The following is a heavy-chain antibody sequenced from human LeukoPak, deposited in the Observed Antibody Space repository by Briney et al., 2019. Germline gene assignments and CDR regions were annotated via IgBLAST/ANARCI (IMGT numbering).Heavy chain of an antibody. D-gene: IGHD2-21*02. CDR1: GFTFSSYS. Sequence: GGSLRLSCAASGFTFSSYSMNWVRQAPGKGLEWVSYISSSSSTIYYADSVKGRFTISRDNAKNSLYLQMNSLRSDDTAVYYCAREAVTAPNSWFDPWGQGTLVTVSS. CDR2: ISSSSSTI. CDR3: AREAVTAPNSWFDP. V-gene: IGHV3-48*04. J-gene: IGHJ5*02.